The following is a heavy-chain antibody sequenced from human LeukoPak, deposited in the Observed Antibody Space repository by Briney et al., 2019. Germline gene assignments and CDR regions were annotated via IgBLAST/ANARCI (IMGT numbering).Heavy chain of an antibody. J-gene: IGHJ5*02. Sequence: PSETLSLTCTVSGGSISINYWSWIRQSPGKGLEWIGYIYNSGSTNYNPSLKSRVTLSLDTSKNQFSLKMTSVTAADTAIYYCARDHGWSGFNWFDPWGQGTLVTVSS. V-gene: IGHV4-59*01. CDR3: ARDHGWSGFNWFDP. CDR1: GGSISINY. CDR2: IYNSGST. D-gene: IGHD3-3*01.